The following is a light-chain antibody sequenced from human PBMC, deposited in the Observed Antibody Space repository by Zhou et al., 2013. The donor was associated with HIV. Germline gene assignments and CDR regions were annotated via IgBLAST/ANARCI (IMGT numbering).Light chain of an antibody. Sequence: EIVMTQSPGTLSVSPGERATLSCRASQSLSSSFLTWYQQKPGQAPRLLIYGASTRATGIPARFSGSGSGTEFTLTISSLQSEDFAVYYCQQYNNWPCSFGQGTKLEIK. J-gene: IGKJ2*04. CDR1: QSLSSS. V-gene: IGKV3-15*01. CDR2: GAS. CDR3: QQYNNWPCS.